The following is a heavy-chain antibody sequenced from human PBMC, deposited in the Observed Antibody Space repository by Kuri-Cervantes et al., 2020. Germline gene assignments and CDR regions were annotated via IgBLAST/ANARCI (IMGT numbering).Heavy chain of an antibody. J-gene: IGHJ4*02. CDR3: AKDSYGDLDY. V-gene: IGHV3-7*03. CDR1: GFTFSGFW. D-gene: IGHD4-17*01. CDR2: INEDGGEK. Sequence: ETLSLTCAASGFTFSGFWMSWVRQAPGKGLEWVANINEDGGEKYYVDSVKGRFTISRDNSKNSLYLQMNSLRAEDTALYYCAKDSYGDLDYWGQGTLVTVSS.